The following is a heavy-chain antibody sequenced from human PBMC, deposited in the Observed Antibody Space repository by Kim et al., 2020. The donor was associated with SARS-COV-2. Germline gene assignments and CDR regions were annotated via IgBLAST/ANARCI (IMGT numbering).Heavy chain of an antibody. Sequence: LKSRVTISVDPSKNQFSLRLSSVTAADTAVYYCARVIVGATMVVSQFDYWGQGTLVTVSS. CDR3: ARVIVGATMVVSQFDY. J-gene: IGHJ4*02. D-gene: IGHD1-26*01. V-gene: IGHV4-30-2*04.